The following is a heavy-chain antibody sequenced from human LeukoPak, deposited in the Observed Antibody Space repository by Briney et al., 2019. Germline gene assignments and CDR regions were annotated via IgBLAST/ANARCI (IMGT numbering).Heavy chain of an antibody. CDR1: GASISSYY. D-gene: IGHD3-10*01. CDR3: ARYYFGSVSPRRHVDS. CDR2: IYDSGST. V-gene: IGHV4-59*01. J-gene: IGHJ4*02. Sequence: SETLSLTCTVSGASISSYYWSWIRQPPGKGLEWIGYIYDSGSTNYNPSLKSRVIISVDTSKNQFSLKLSSVTAADTAVYYCARYYFGSVSPRRHVDSWGQGTLVTVSS.